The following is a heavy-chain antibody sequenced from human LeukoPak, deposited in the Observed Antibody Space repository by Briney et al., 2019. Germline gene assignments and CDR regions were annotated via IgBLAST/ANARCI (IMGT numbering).Heavy chain of an antibody. V-gene: IGHV3-23*01. Sequence: PGGSLRLSCAASGFTFSSYAMSWVRQAPGKGLEWVSAISGSGGSTYYADSVKGRFTISRDNSKNTLYLQMNSLRAEDTAVYYCAKSQSRRDTAMLYGDYWGQGTLVTVSS. CDR1: GFTFSSYA. J-gene: IGHJ4*02. CDR3: AKSQSRRDTAMLYGDY. D-gene: IGHD5-18*01. CDR2: ISGSGGST.